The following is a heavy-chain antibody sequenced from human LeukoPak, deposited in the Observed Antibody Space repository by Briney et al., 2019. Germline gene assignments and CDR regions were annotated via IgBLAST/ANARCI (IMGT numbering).Heavy chain of an antibody. J-gene: IGHJ6*03. D-gene: IGHD3-10*01. V-gene: IGHV1-24*01. CDR2: FDPEDGET. CDR1: GYTLTELS. Sequence: ASVKVSCKVSGYTLTELSMHWVRQAPGKGLEWMGGFDPEDGETIYAQEFQGRVTMTEDTSTDTAYMELSSLRSEDTAVYYCATDSRMVRGVSYYYYYYYMDVWGKGTTVTVSS. CDR3: ATDSRMVRGVSYYYYYYYMDV.